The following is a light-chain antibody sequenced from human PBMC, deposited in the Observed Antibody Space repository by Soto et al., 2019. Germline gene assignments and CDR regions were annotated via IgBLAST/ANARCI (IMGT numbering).Light chain of an antibody. Sequence: EIVMPQSPATLSLSPGERDTLSFRASQSVSSKLAWYQQKPGQAPRLLIYGASTRATGIPARFSGSGSGTEFTLTISSLESEDFAVYYCQQRSNWPPITFGQGTRLET. V-gene: IGKV3-15*01. CDR1: QSVSSK. CDR2: GAS. J-gene: IGKJ5*01. CDR3: QQRSNWPPIT.